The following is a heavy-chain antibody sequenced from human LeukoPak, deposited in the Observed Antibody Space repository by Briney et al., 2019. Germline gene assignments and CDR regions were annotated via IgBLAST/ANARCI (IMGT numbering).Heavy chain of an antibody. J-gene: IGHJ4*02. CDR2: IIPIIGIA. Sequence: SVKASCKASGGPFSSYSISWVRQAPGQGLEWMGRIIPIIGIADYAQIFQGRVTITADKSTSTVYMELSSLRSEDMAVYYCTRDAGGTYGAYYFEYWGQGTLVTVSS. CDR1: GGPFSSYS. D-gene: IGHD3-10*01. V-gene: IGHV1-69*04. CDR3: TRDAGGTYGAYYFEY.